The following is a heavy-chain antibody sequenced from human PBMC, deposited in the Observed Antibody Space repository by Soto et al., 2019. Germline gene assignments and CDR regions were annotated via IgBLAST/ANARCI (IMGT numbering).Heavy chain of an antibody. V-gene: IGHV4-31*03. Sequence: QVQLQESGPGLVKPSQTLSLTCTVSGGSISSGGYYWSWIRQPPGKSLEWIGYIYSSGSTFYNPSLKPRVPISVDTSKNQCSLKLTSVTAADTAGYYCARGEETAARPLNYWGQGTLVTVSS. CDR3: ARGEETAARPLNY. CDR1: GGSISSGGYY. J-gene: IGHJ4*02. CDR2: IYSSGST. D-gene: IGHD6-6*01.